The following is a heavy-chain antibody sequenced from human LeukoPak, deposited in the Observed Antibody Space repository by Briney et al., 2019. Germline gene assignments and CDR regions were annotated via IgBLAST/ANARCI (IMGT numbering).Heavy chain of an antibody. CDR3: AKDIERYYDSRGYYSSYMDV. CDR1: GFTFDDYA. J-gene: IGHJ6*03. V-gene: IGHV3-43*02. CDR2: ISRDGGNT. D-gene: IGHD3-22*01. Sequence: PGGSLRLSCAASGFTFDDYAMHWVRQAPEKGLEWVSLISRDGGNTYYADSVKGRFTISRDNSKNSLYLQMNSLRTEDTALYYCAKDIERYYDSRGYYSSYMDVWGKGTTVTVSS.